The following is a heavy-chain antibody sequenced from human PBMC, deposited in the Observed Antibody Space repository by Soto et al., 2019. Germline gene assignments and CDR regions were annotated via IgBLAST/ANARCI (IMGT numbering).Heavy chain of an antibody. CDR1: GFTFSSYS. D-gene: IGHD3-10*01. CDR2: ISSSSSTI. V-gene: IGHV3-48*01. Sequence: GGSLRLSCAASGFTFSSYSMNWVRQAPGKGLEWVSYISSSSSTIYYADSVKGRFTISRDNAKNSLYLQMNSLRAEDTAVYYCARITPYYYYMDVWGKGTTVTVSS. J-gene: IGHJ6*03. CDR3: ARITPYYYYMDV.